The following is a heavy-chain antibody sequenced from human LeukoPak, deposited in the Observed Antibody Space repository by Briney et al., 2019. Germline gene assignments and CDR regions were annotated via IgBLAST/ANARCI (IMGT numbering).Heavy chain of an antibody. CDR1: GFTFSSYW. J-gene: IGHJ4*02. Sequence: PGGSLRLSCAASGFTFSSYWMSWVRQAPGKGLEWVANIKQDGSEKYYVDSVKGRFTISRDNAKNSLYLQMNSLRAEDTAVYYCASAAGTPFYPNFDYWGQGTLVTVSS. V-gene: IGHV3-7*01. D-gene: IGHD6-13*01. CDR3: ASAAGTPFYPNFDY. CDR2: IKQDGSEK.